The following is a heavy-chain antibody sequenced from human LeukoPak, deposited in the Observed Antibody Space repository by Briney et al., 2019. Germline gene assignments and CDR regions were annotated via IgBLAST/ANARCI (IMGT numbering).Heavy chain of an antibody. CDR2: ISSGGGTR. CDR1: GFIFSDYY. V-gene: IGHV3-11*01. CDR3: ARDRGRRGITMRSDAFDI. J-gene: IGHJ3*02. Sequence: GGSLRLSCAASGFIFSDYYMNWIRQAPGKGLEWVSYISSGGGTRSYADSVKGRFTISRDNAKNSLYLQMNSLRAEDTAVYYCARDRGRRGITMRSDAFDIWGQGTMVTVSS. D-gene: IGHD3-22*01.